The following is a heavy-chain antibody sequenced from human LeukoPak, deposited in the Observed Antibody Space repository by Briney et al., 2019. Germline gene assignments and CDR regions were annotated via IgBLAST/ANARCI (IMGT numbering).Heavy chain of an antibody. J-gene: IGHJ6*02. Sequence: GGSLRLSCAASGFTFSSYAMSWVRQAPGKGLEWVSAISGSGGSTYYADSVKGRFTISRDNSKNTLYLQMNSLRAEDTAVYYCAMLVPDYYYYGMDVWGQGTTVTVSS. D-gene: IGHD6-13*01. V-gene: IGHV3-23*01. CDR1: GFTFSSYA. CDR2: ISGSGGST. CDR3: AMLVPDYYYYGMDV.